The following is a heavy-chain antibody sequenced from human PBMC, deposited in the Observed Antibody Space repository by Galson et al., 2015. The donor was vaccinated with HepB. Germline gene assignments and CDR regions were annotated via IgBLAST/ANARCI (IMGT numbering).Heavy chain of an antibody. CDR3: ARDDYGGSNRASGVGY. V-gene: IGHV1-46*01. J-gene: IGHJ4*02. D-gene: IGHD4-23*01. CDR2: INPSGGST. CDR1: GYTFTSYY. Sequence: SVKVSCKASGYTFTSYYMHWVRQAPGQGLEWMGIINPSGGSTSYAQKFQGRVTMTRDTSTSTVYMELSSLRSEDTAVYYCARDDYGGSNRASGVGYWGQGTLVTVSS.